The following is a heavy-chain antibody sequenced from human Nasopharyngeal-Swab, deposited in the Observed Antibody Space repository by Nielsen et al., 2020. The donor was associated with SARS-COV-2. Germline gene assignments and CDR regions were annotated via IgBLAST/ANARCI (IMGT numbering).Heavy chain of an antibody. V-gene: IGHV2-70*01. CDR3: ARSTSSIAVAVNFDY. Sequence: SGPTLVKPTQTLTLTCTFSGFSLSTSGMCVSWIRQPPVKALEWLALIDWDDDKYYSTSLKTRLTISKDTSKNQVVLTMTNMDPVDTATYYCARSTSSIAVAVNFDYWGQGTPVTVSS. CDR1: GFSLSTSGMC. D-gene: IGHD6-19*01. CDR2: IDWDDDK. J-gene: IGHJ4*02.